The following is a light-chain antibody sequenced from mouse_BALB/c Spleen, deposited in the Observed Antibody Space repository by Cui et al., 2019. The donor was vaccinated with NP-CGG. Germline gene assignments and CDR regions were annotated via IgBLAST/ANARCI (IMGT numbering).Light chain of an antibody. Sequence: QPVVTQESLPTTSTGETVTLTCRSSTGAVTTSNYANWVQEKPDHLFTGLIGGTNNRAPGVPARFSGSLIGDKAALTITGAQTEDEAIYFCALWYSNHWVFGGGTKLTVL. J-gene: IGLJ1*01. CDR2: GTN. CDR3: ALWYSNHWV. V-gene: IGLV1*01. CDR1: TGAVTTSNY.